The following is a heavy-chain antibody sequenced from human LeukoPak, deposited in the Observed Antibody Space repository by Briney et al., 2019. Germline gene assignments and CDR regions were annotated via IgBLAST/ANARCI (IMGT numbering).Heavy chain of an antibody. J-gene: IGHJ4*02. CDR1: GFTFSSYA. V-gene: IGHV3-30-3*01. Sequence: GGSLRLSCAAPGFTFSSYAMHWVRQAPGKGLEWVAVISYDGSNKYYADSVKGRFTISRDNSKNTLYLQMNSLRAEDTAVYYCARTGRDSSSWFKNWGQGTLVTVSS. CDR3: ARTGRDSSSWFKN. D-gene: IGHD6-13*01. CDR2: ISYDGSNK.